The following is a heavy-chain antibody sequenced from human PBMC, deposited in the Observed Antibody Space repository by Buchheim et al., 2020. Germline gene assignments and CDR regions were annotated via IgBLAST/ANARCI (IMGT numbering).Heavy chain of an antibody. Sequence: QVQLVQSGAEVKNPGASVKVSCKASGYTFTGYHVHWVRQAPGQGLEWMGWINPASGDTNYAQKFQGRVTMTRDTSISPAYMELSSLRSDDTAMFYCARVTVVRATSLAYWGQGTL. CDR3: ARVTVVRATSLAY. J-gene: IGHJ4*02. CDR1: GYTFTGYH. V-gene: IGHV1-2*02. D-gene: IGHD1-26*01. CDR2: INPASGDT.